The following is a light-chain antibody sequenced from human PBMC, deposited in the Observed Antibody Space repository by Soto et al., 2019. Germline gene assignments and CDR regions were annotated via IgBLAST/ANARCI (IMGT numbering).Light chain of an antibody. CDR3: QEDTNWPVAT. V-gene: IGKV3-15*01. CDR2: GAF. J-gene: IGKJ1*01. Sequence: TMSVATLSVKQEERATLSCRASQSVSNNLAWYQQKPGQAPRLLIYGAFTRATGVPARFSGSGSGTEFTLTISSLQSEDFAIYYRQEDTNWPVATFGHLTKAAIK. CDR1: QSVSNN.